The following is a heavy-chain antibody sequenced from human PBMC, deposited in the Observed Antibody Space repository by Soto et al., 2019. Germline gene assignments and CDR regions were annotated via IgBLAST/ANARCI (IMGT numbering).Heavy chain of an antibody. Sequence: EVQLVESGGGLVKPGGSLRLSCAASGFTFSSYSMNWVRQAPGKGLEWVSSISSSSSYIYYADSVKGRFTISRDNAKNPLYLQMNSLRAEDTAVYYCARSWIAAAVLDVWGQGTTVTVSS. CDR2: ISSSSSYI. V-gene: IGHV3-21*01. D-gene: IGHD6-13*01. CDR3: ARSWIAAAVLDV. J-gene: IGHJ6*02. CDR1: GFTFSSYS.